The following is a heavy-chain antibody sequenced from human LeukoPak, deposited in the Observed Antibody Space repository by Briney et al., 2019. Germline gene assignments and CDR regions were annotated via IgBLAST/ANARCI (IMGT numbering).Heavy chain of an antibody. J-gene: IGHJ4*01. CDR3: ASRVYGLGSFNY. CDR1: GDSLSSTSYY. Sequence: SETLSLTCTVSGDSLSSTSYYWDWIRQPPGKGLEWLGSIYNSGTTYYNPSLKGRVTISVATSKNQFSLKVSSVTAADTAVYYCASRVYGLGSFNYWGQGTLVTVSS. CDR2: IYNSGTT. D-gene: IGHD3-10*01. V-gene: IGHV4-39*01.